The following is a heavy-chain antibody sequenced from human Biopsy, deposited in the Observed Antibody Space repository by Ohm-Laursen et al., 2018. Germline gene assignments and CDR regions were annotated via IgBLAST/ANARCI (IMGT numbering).Heavy chain of an antibody. CDR1: GFTFSSFW. Sequence: SLSLSCAASGFTFSSFWMSWVRQAPGKGLEWVANIKQDGSEKNYVDSVKGRFTISRDNAKNSLLLQMNRLRVEDTAVYYCARAYSRGDYWGQGTLVTVSS. J-gene: IGHJ4*02. V-gene: IGHV3-7*01. D-gene: IGHD2-15*01. CDR2: IKQDGSEK. CDR3: ARAYSRGDY.